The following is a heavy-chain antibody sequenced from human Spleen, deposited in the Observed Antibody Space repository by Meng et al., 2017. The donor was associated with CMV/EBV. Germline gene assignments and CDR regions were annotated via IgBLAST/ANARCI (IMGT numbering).Heavy chain of an antibody. J-gene: IGHJ6*02. CDR2: ISSSGRTI. CDR3: ARGPGPSGTYLDYYYGMDV. Sequence: GGSLRLSCVASGSNSSDYYISWIGQASGKGLYWVAYISSSGRTIFYADSVKGRFTISRDNAKNSLSLHMDSLSAVDTALYYCARGPGPSGTYLDYYYGMDVCGQGTAVTVSS. V-gene: IGHV3-11*01. D-gene: IGHD1-26*01. CDR1: GSNSSDYY.